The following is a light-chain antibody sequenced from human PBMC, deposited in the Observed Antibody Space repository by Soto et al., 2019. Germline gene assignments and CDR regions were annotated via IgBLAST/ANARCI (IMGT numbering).Light chain of an antibody. Sequence: EIVLTQSPATLSLSPGERATLSCRASQSVNSYLAWYQQKPGQAPRLLIYGASTRATGIPARFSGSGSGTEFTLTISSLQSEDFAVYYCQQYNNWPSMYTFGQGTKVDIK. CDR2: GAS. V-gene: IGKV3-15*01. CDR1: QSVNSY. J-gene: IGKJ2*01. CDR3: QQYNNWPSMYT.